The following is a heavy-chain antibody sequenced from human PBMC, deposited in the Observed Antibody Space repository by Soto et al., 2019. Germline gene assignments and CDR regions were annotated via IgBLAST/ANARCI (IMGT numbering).Heavy chain of an antibody. CDR2: ISGSGGST. Sequence: EVQLLESGGGLVQPGGSLRLSCAASGFTFSSYAMSWVRQAPGKGLEWVSAISGSGGSTYYADSVKGRFTISRDNSKKTLYLKMNSLRAEDTAVYYCAKGFVAQIIVVLLSGWGQGTLVTVSS. CDR3: AKGFVAQIIVVLLSG. J-gene: IGHJ4*02. V-gene: IGHV3-23*01. CDR1: GFTFSSYA. D-gene: IGHD3-22*01.